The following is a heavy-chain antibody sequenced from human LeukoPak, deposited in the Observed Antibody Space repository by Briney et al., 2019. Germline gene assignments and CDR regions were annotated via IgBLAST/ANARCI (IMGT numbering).Heavy chain of an antibody. CDR1: GFTFRSFA. Sequence: GGSLRLSCATSGFTFRSFAMTWVRQAPGKGLEWVSAVGGSGGTTYYADSVKGRFTISRDNSKNTLYLQMSSLRAEDTAVYYCAKRTSGFCSSTSCYGHDFWGQGTLVTVSS. CDR2: VGGSGGTT. D-gene: IGHD2-2*03. CDR3: AKRTSGFCSSTSCYGHDF. V-gene: IGHV3-23*01. J-gene: IGHJ4*02.